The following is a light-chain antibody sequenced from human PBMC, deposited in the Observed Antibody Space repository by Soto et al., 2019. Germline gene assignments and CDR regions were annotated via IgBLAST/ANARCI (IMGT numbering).Light chain of an antibody. CDR1: QTVRNNY. Sequence: EFVLTQSPCTLSLSPGERATLSCRASQTVRNNYLAWYQQKPGQAPRLLIYDASSRATGIPERFSGGGSGTDFTLTISRLAPEDFEVYYCQQFSSSPLTFGQGTRLEIK. CDR3: QQFSSSPLT. J-gene: IGKJ5*01. CDR2: DAS. V-gene: IGKV3-20*01.